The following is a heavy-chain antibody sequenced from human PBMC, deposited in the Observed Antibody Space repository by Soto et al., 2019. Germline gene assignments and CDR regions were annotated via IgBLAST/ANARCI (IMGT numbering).Heavy chain of an antibody. CDR1: ENTFSSYS. CDR3: ARVRAGGDNSGRWFDP. V-gene: IGHV1-8*02. D-gene: IGHD1-20*01. J-gene: IGHJ5*02. CDR2: ISANSGNT. Sequence: ASVKVSCKASENTFSSYSLYWVRQAPGQGLEWMGWISANSGNTGYAQKFQGRLTMTRNTSISTAYMELTSLRSEDTAVYYCARVRAGGDNSGRWFDPRGQGTLVTVS.